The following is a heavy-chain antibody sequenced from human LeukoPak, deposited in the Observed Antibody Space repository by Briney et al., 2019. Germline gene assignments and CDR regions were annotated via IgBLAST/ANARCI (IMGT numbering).Heavy chain of an antibody. CDR1: GSTFSSYS. V-gene: IGHV3-21*01. J-gene: IGHJ3*02. CDR3: ARAGRGTDAFDI. CDR2: ISSSSSYI. Sequence: GGSLRLSCAASGSTFSSYSMNWVRQAPGKGLEWVSSISSSSSYIYYADSVKGRFTISRDNAKNSLYLQMNSLRAEDTAVYYCARAGRGTDAFDIWGQGTMVTVSS.